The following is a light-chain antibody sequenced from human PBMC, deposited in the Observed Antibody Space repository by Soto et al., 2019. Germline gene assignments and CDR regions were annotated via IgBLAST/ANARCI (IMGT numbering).Light chain of an antibody. V-gene: IGKV3-15*01. CDR2: GAS. J-gene: IGKJ2*03. CDR3: QQHNSWPPG. Sequence: EIVMTQSPATLSVSPGERATLSCRASQSVNSNLAWYQQKPGHSPRLLIYGASTRVTGIPARFSGSGSGTEFTLTISSLQSEDFAIYYCQQHNSWPPGFGQGTKLEIK. CDR1: QSVNSN.